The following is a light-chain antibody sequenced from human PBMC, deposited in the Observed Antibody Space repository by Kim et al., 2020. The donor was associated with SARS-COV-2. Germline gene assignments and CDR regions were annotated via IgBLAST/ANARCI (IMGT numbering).Light chain of an antibody. CDR3: QSADSSGTYPVV. CDR1: ALPKKY. J-gene: IGLJ2*01. V-gene: IGLV3-25*03. Sequence: PGQTARITCSVDALPKKYAYWYQQKPGQAPVLVIYKDSERPSGIPERFSGSSSGTTVTLTISGVQAEDEADYYCQSADSSGTYPVVFGGGTQLTVL. CDR2: KDS.